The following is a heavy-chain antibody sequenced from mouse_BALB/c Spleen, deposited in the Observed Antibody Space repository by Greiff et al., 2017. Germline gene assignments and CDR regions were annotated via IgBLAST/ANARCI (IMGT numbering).Heavy chain of an antibody. CDR3: ARDRGGYYWYFDV. D-gene: IGHD2-2*01. CDR1: GFTFTDYY. CDR2: IRDKANGYTT. J-gene: IGHJ1*01. V-gene: IGHV7-3*02. Sequence: EVMLVESGGGLVQPGGSLRLSCATSGFTFTDYYMSWVRQPPGKALEWLGFIRDKANGYTTEYSASVKGRFTISRDNSQSILYLQMNTLRAEDSATYYCARDRGGYYWYFDVWGAGTTVTVSS.